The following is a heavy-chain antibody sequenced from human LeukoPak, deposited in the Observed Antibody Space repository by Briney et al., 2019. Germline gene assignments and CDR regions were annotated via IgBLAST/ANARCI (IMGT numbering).Heavy chain of an antibody. CDR1: GFTFSSYS. CDR3: ARDIADSSGWNFDY. CDR2: ISSSSSTI. D-gene: IGHD6-19*01. V-gene: IGHV3-48*01. J-gene: IGHJ4*02. Sequence: PGGSLRLSCAASGFTFSSYSMNWVRQAPGKGLEWVSYISSSSSTIYYADSVKGRFTISRDNSKNTLYLQMNSLRAEDTAVYYCARDIADSSGWNFDYWGQGTLVTVSS.